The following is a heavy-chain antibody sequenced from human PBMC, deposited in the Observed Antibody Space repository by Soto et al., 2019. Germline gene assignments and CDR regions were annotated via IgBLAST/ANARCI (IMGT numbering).Heavy chain of an antibody. D-gene: IGHD2-2*03. V-gene: IGHV1-46*01. CDR2: INPSGGST. CDR3: ARDMDIVVVPVYYYYYGMDV. Sequence: GASVKVSCKASGYTFTSYYMHWVRQAPGQGLEWMGIINPSGGSTSYAQKFQGRVTMTRDTSTSTVYMELSSLRSEDTAVYYCARDMDIVVVPVYYYYYGMDVWGQGTTVTVSS. J-gene: IGHJ6*02. CDR1: GYTFTSYY.